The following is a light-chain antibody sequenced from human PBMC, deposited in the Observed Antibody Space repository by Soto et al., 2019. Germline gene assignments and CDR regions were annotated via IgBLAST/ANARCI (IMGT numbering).Light chain of an antibody. CDR3: SSYTTSNTV. CDR2: DVT. Sequence: QPASVSGSPGQSITISCTGTSSDVGVYNSVSWYQQRPGKAPKLMIYDVTNRPSGVSNRFSGSKSGNTASLTISGLQAEDEADYYCSSYTTSNTVFGGGTKLTVL. V-gene: IGLV2-14*01. CDR1: SSDVGVYNS. J-gene: IGLJ2*01.